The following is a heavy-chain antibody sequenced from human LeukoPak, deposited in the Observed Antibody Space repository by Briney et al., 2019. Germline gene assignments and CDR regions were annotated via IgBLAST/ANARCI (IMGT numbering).Heavy chain of an antibody. CDR2: ISGSGGST. CDR1: GFTFSSYW. J-gene: IGHJ4*02. D-gene: IGHD4-17*01. Sequence: GALRLSCAASGFTFSSYWMSWVRQAPGKGLEWVSAISGSGGSTYYADSVKGRLTISRDNSKNTLYLQMNSLRAEDTAVYYCAKGGDYRSASLDYWGQGTLVTVSS. CDR3: AKGGDYRSASLDY. V-gene: IGHV3-23*01.